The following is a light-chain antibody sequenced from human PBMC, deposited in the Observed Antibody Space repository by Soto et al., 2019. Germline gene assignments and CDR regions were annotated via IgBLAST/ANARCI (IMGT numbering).Light chain of an antibody. J-gene: IGLJ3*02. CDR3: SSYAGSNAWV. Sequence: QSVLTQPPSASGSPGQSVTISCTGTTSDVGIYNYVSWYQHHPGKAPKVMIYEVNKRPSGVPDRFSGSKSGNTASLTVSGLQAEDEADYYCSSYAGSNAWVFGGGTKVTVL. CDR2: EVN. V-gene: IGLV2-8*01. CDR1: TSDVGIYNY.